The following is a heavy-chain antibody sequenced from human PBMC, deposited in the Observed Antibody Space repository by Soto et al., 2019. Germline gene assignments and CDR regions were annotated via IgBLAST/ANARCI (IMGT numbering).Heavy chain of an antibody. CDR1: GFTFSSYW. D-gene: IGHD3-10*01. V-gene: IGHV3-7*01. CDR3: ASSGRLWQLVRAFDL. Sequence: EVQLVESGGGLVQPGGSLRLSCAASGFTFSSYWMSWVRQAPGKGLEWVANIKQDGSEKYYVDSVKGRFTISRDNAKNSLYLQMNSLRAEDTAVYCCASSGRLWQLVRAFDLWGRGTLVTVSS. J-gene: IGHJ2*01. CDR2: IKQDGSEK.